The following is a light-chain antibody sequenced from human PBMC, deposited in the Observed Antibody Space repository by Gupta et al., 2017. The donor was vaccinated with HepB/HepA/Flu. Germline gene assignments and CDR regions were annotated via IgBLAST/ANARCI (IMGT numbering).Light chain of an antibody. V-gene: IGLV2-14*03. J-gene: IGLJ1*01. Sequence: QSALTQPASVSGSPGQSLTISCSGTSSDVGGYDYVSWYQQHPGKAPKLIISDVSDRPSGVSNRFSGSKSGNTASLTISGLRAEDEADYYCSSYTTTSNLYVFGSGTKVTVL. CDR1: SSDVGGYDY. CDR2: DVS. CDR3: SSYTTTSNLYV.